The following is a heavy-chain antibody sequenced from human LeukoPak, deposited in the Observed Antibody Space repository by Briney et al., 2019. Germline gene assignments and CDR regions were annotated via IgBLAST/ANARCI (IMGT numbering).Heavy chain of an antibody. D-gene: IGHD6-13*01. CDR3: AKAVAAAGRFGFDP. Sequence: SETLSLTCTVSGGSISTYYWSWIRQPPGKGLEWIGYSYNSGSPNYNPSLQSRVTISVGTSKNQFSLRLTSVTAADTAVYYCAKAVAAAGRFGFDPWGQGTLVTVSS. J-gene: IGHJ5*02. CDR2: SYNSGSP. V-gene: IGHV4-59*01. CDR1: GGSISTYY.